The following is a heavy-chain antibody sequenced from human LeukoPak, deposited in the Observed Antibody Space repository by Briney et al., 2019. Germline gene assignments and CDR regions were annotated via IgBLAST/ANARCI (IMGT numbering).Heavy chain of an antibody. CDR1: GGSISSYY. J-gene: IGHJ6*02. V-gene: IGHV4-4*07. CDR2: IYTSGST. D-gene: IGHD5-18*01. Sequence: PSETLSLTCTVSGGSISSYYWSWIRQPAGKGLEWIGRIYTSGSTNYNPSLKSRVTISVDKSKNQFSLKLSSVTAADTAVYYCASLGGYSYGLPYLSYGMDVWGQGTTVTVSS. CDR3: ASLGGYSYGLPYLSYGMDV.